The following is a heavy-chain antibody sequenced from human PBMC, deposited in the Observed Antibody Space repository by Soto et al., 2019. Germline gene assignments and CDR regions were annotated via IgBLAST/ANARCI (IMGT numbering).Heavy chain of an antibody. CDR2: ITNDGSAQ. D-gene: IGHD2-8*02. CDR3: VGEHWWRFDP. Sequence: EVQLVESGGGLVQPGGSLRLSCAASGFTFYTDWMSWVRQAPGKGLEWVATITNDGSAQYYVDAVKGRLTISRDNARNSLYLQLTVLRAEDTAVDYCVGEHWWRFDPWGQGNLVTVSS. V-gene: IGHV3-7*01. CDR1: GFTFYTDW. J-gene: IGHJ5*02.